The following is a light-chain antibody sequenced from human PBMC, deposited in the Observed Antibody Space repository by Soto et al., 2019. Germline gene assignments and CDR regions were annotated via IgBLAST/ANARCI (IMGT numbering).Light chain of an antibody. Sequence: TQSRAILSASPGERVTLSCRASQSIATLLAWYQHKPGQAPRLLIYRTSNRATGIPDRFSGSGSGTDFSLIISGLQSEDFAIYYCQQYNNWPITFGQGTRLEIK. CDR3: QQYNNWPIT. J-gene: IGKJ5*01. CDR2: RTS. V-gene: IGKV3-15*01. CDR1: QSIATL.